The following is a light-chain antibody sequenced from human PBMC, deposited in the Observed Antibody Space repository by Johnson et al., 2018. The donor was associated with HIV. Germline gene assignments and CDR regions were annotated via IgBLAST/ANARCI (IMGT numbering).Light chain of an antibody. CDR2: KNT. Sequence: QSVLTQPPSVSAAPGQKVTISCSGSSSNIGNNYVSWYQQLPGTAPKLLIYKNTQRPSGIPDRFSGSKSGTSATLGITGLQTGDEADYYCGTWDTSLSTYVFGTGTKVTVL. CDR1: SSNIGNNY. V-gene: IGLV1-51*02. J-gene: IGLJ1*01. CDR3: GTWDTSLSTYV.